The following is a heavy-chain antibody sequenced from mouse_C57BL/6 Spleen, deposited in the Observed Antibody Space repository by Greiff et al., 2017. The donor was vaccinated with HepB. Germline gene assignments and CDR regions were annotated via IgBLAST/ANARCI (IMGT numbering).Heavy chain of an antibody. D-gene: IGHD1-1*01. CDR1: GYTFTDYN. V-gene: IGHV1-18*01. CDR2: INPNNGGT. CDR3: ARYAIGGSSLYYAMDY. Sequence: EVQLQQSGPELVKPGASVKIPCKASGYTFTDYNMDWVKQSHGKSLEWIGDINPNNGGTIYNQKFKGKATLTVDKSYSTAYMELRSLTSEDTAVYYCARYAIGGSSLYYAMDYWGQGTSVTVSS. J-gene: IGHJ4*01.